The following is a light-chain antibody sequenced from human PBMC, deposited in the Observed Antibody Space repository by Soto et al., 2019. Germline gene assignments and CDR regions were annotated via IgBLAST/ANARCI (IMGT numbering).Light chain of an antibody. J-gene: IGKJ1*01. Sequence: EIVLTQSPGTMSLSLGERATLSCRASQSVSSSYLAWYQQKPGQAHRLLIYGASSRATGIPDRFSGSVSGTDFTLTISRLEPEDFAVYYWQLYGSSPPWTFGQGTKVELK. CDR1: QSVSSSY. CDR3: QLYGSSPPWT. CDR2: GAS. V-gene: IGKV3-20*01.